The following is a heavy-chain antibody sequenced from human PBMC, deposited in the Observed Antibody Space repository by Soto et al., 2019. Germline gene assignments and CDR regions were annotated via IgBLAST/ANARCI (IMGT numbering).Heavy chain of an antibody. D-gene: IGHD5-18*01. V-gene: IGHV4-39*01. J-gene: IGHJ4*02. CDR1: GGSISSSSYY. Sequence: QLQLQESGPGLVKPSETLSLTCTVSGGSISSSSYYWGWIRQPPGKGLEWIGSIYYSGSTYYNPSLTSRVTISVDTSKNQFSLKLSSVTAADTAVYYCAGYDSFRYDFDYWGQGTLVTVSS. CDR2: IYYSGST. CDR3: AGYDSFRYDFDY.